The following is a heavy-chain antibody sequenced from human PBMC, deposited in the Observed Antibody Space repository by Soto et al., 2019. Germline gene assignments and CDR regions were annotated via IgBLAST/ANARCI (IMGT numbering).Heavy chain of an antibody. Sequence: QVQLVQSGAEVKKPGSSVKVSCKASGGTFSRYSISWVRQAPGQGLEWMGGIIPIFGRTNYAQKFQGRVTITADESTNTAYMELRSLRSEDTAVYYCARDGGATGVTPKEFAFDIWGQGTMVTVSS. CDR1: GGTFSRYS. CDR2: IIPIFGRT. D-gene: IGHD1-26*01. J-gene: IGHJ3*02. V-gene: IGHV1-69*01. CDR3: ARDGGATGVTPKEFAFDI.